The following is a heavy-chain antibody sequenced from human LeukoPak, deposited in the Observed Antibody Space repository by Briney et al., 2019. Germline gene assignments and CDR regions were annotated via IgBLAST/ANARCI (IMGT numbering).Heavy chain of an antibody. CDR2: TYYRSKWYN. Sequence: SQTLSLTCAISGDSVSSNSAAWNWIRQSPSRGLEWLGRTYYRSKWYNDYAVSVKSRITINPDTSKSQFSLQLNSVTPEDTAVYYCARDQSCGGSCYSGFVWFDPWGQGTLVTVSS. J-gene: IGHJ5*02. CDR1: GDSVSSNSAA. D-gene: IGHD2-15*01. V-gene: IGHV6-1*01. CDR3: ARDQSCGGSCYSGFVWFDP.